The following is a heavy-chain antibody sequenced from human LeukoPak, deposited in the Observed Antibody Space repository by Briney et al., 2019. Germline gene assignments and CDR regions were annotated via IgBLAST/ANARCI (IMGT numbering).Heavy chain of an antibody. CDR2: ITPSGGT. J-gene: IGHJ4*02. CDR1: GYTFTSYA. CDR3: ARDRYGDGFAHLDY. Sequence: ASVKVSCKASGYTFTSYAIHWVRQAPGQGREWMGWITPSGGTNYPQKFHGRVAITWDPSITTAYIDLSSLTSDDTAVYYCARDRYGDGFAHLDYWGQGALVTVSS. V-gene: IGHV1-2*02. D-gene: IGHD4-17*01.